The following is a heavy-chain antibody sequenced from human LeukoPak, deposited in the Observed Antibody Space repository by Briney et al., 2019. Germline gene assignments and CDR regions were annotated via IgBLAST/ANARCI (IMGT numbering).Heavy chain of an antibody. CDR3: AKDSYYDSSGYVDY. CDR2: ISYDGSNK. CDR1: GFTFSSYG. D-gene: IGHD3-22*01. J-gene: IGHJ4*02. V-gene: IGHV3-30*18. Sequence: GRSLRLSCAASGFTFSSYGMHWVRQAPGKGLEWVAVISYDGSNKYYADSVKGRFTISRDNSKNTLYLQMNSLRAEVTAVYYCAKDSYYDSSGYVDYWGQETLVTVSS.